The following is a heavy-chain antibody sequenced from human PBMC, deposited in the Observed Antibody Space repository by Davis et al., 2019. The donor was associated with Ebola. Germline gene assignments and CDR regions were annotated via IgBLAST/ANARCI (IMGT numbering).Heavy chain of an antibody. CDR1: GFTFSSYA. Sequence: GGSLRLSCAASGFTFSSYAMHWVRQAPGKGLEWVSSISSSSSYIYYADSVKGRFTISRDNAKNSLYLQMNSLRAEDTAVYYCARSSIAARPGYYYGMDVWGQGTTVTVSS. D-gene: IGHD6-6*01. CDR3: ARSSIAARPGYYYGMDV. CDR2: ISSSSSYI. J-gene: IGHJ6*02. V-gene: IGHV3-21*01.